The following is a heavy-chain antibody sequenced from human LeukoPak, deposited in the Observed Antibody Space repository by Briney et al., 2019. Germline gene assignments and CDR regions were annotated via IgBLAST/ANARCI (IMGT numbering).Heavy chain of an antibody. CDR2: ISGSGGST. D-gene: IGHD5-12*01. CDR1: GFTFSSYA. Sequence: GGSLRLSCAASGFTFSSYAMSWVRQAPGKGLEWVSAISGSGGSTYYADSVEGRFTISRDNSKNTLYLQMNSLRAEDTAVYYCARTLYSGYDAHLNYGMDVWGQGTTVTVSS. CDR3: ARTLYSGYDAHLNYGMDV. J-gene: IGHJ6*02. V-gene: IGHV3-23*01.